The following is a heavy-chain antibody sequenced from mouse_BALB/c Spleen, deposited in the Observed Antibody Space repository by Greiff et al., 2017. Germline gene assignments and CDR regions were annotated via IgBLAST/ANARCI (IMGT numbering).Heavy chain of an antibody. Sequence: QVQLKESGAELVRPGVSVKISCKGSGYTFTDYAMHWVKQSHAKSLEWIGVISTYYGDASYNQKFKGKATMTVDKSSSTAYMELARLTSEDSAIYYCARSGASYAMDYWGQGTSVTVSS. V-gene: IGHV1S137*01. CDR1: GYTFTDYA. CDR3: ARSGASYAMDY. CDR2: ISTYYGDA. D-gene: IGHD3-1*01. J-gene: IGHJ4*01.